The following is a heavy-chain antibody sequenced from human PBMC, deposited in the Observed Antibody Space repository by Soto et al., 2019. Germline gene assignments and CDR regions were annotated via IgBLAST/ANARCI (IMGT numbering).Heavy chain of an antibody. CDR3: ARGEIQQKRDY. Sequence: QVQLQESGPGLVKPSVTLSLTCAVSGDYIISDKWWRCVRKAPGKGLEWIGEMPHGGNSKYNPSLKSRVIISVDRSKNQFSLNLTSVTDADTAVYYFARGEIQQKRDYWGQGTLVTVSS. CDR2: MPHGGNS. V-gene: IGHV4-4*02. J-gene: IGHJ4*02. CDR1: GDYIISDKW. D-gene: IGHD1-26*01.